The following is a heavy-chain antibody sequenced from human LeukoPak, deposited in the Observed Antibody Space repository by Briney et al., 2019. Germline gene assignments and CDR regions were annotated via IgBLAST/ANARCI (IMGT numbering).Heavy chain of an antibody. J-gene: IGHJ5*02. Sequence: PSETLSLTCTVSGGSISSYYWSWIRQPPGKGMEWIGYIYYSGSTNYNPSLKSRVTISVDTSKNQFSLKLSSVTAADTAVYYCARGAWFGELSGWFDPWGQGTLVTVSS. D-gene: IGHD3-10*01. CDR2: IYYSGST. CDR3: ARGAWFGELSGWFDP. V-gene: IGHV4-59*01. CDR1: GGSISSYY.